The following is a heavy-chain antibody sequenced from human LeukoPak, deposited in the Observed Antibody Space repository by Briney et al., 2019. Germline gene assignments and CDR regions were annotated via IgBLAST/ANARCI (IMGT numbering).Heavy chain of an antibody. D-gene: IGHD4-11*01. CDR2: IGWNSGST. V-gene: IGHV3-9*01. CDR3: ARYYSNSFDY. J-gene: IGHJ4*02. Sequence: PGGSLRLSCAASGFSFDEFAMHWVRQAPGKGLEWVSGIGWNSGSTGHADSVKGRFTISRDNSKNTVYLQMNSLRPEDTAVYYCARYYSNSFDYWGQGTLVTVSS. CDR1: GFSFDEFA.